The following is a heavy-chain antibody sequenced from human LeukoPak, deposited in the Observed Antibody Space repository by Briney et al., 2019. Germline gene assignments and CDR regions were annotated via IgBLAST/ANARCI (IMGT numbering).Heavy chain of an antibody. CDR1: GGSFSGYY. CDR3: ARRPRYSSSWANLKNYYYYYMDV. CDR2: INHSGST. J-gene: IGHJ6*03. D-gene: IGHD6-13*01. Sequence: SETLSLTCAVSGGSFSGYYWSWIRQPPGKGLEWIGEINHSGSTNYNPSLKSRVTISVDTSKNQFSLKLSSVTAADTAVYYCARRPRYSSSWANLKNYYYYYMDVWGKGTTVTISS. V-gene: IGHV4-34*01.